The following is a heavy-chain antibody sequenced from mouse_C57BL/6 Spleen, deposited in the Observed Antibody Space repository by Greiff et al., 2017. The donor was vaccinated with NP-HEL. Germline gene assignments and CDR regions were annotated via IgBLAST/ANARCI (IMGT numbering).Heavy chain of an antibody. CDR3: ARYYYGSSYVYYAMDY. Sequence: EVKLQESEGGLVQPGSSMKLSCTASGFTFSDYYMAWVRQVPEKGLEWVANINYDGSSTYYLDSLKSRFIISRDNAKNILYLQMSSLKSEDTATYYCARYYYGSSYVYYAMDYWGQGTSVTVSS. D-gene: IGHD1-1*01. J-gene: IGHJ4*01. CDR1: GFTFSDYY. V-gene: IGHV5-16*01. CDR2: INYDGSST.